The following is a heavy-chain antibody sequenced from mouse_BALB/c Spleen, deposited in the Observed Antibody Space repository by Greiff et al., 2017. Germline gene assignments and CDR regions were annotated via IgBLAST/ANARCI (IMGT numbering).Heavy chain of an antibody. CDR3: TRDKVGFAY. Sequence: DVQLVESGGGLVKPGGSLKLSCAASGFTFSSYTMSWVRQTPEKRLEWVATISSGGSYTYYPDSVKGRFTISRDNAKNTLYLQMSSLKSEDTAMYYCTRDKVGFAYWGQGTLVTVSA. CDR1: GFTFSSYT. CDR2: ISSGGSYT. J-gene: IGHJ3*01. V-gene: IGHV5-6-4*01.